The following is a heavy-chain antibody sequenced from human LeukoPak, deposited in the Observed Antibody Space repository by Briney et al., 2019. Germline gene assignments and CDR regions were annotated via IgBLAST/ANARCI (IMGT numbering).Heavy chain of an antibody. Sequence: GGSLRLSCATSGFTIFNYWMSWVRQAPGKGLEWVANINLDGSQKYYVDSLKGRFTISRDNSKNTLYLQMNSLRAEDTAVYYCARVGRDGYNPRSYFDYWGQGTLVTVSS. V-gene: IGHV3-7*03. D-gene: IGHD5-24*01. CDR3: ARVGRDGYNPRSYFDY. CDR2: INLDGSQK. J-gene: IGHJ4*02. CDR1: GFTIFNYW.